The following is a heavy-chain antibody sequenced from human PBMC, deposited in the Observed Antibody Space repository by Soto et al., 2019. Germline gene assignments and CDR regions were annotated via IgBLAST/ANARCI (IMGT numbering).Heavy chain of an antibody. CDR1: GGSINSGGYY. V-gene: IGHV4-31*03. CDR2: IYYSGST. CDR3: ARGYRQSGYSSSWVFDY. Sequence: QVQLQESGPGLVKPSQTLSLICTVSGGSINSGGYYWNWIRQHPGKGLEWIGYIYYSGSTYYNPFIWSRVTISADTSENQFSLKLSSVTAADTAVYFCARGYRQSGYSSSWVFDYWGQGTLVNVSS. J-gene: IGHJ4*02. D-gene: IGHD6-13*01.